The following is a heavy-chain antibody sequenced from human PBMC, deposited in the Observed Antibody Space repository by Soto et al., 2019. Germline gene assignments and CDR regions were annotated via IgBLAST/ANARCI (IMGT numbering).Heavy chain of an antibody. V-gene: IGHV3-48*02. Sequence: EVQLVESGGGLKQPGGSLRLSCAASGFTFRSYSMNWVRQAAGKGLEWVSYISSSNRTINYADSVKGRFIISRDNAKNSLYLQMHSLRDEDTAVYYCAREGWPLLQTGMDVWGQGTTVTVSS. D-gene: IGHD2-15*01. J-gene: IGHJ6*02. CDR3: AREGWPLLQTGMDV. CDR1: GFTFRSYS. CDR2: ISSSNRTI.